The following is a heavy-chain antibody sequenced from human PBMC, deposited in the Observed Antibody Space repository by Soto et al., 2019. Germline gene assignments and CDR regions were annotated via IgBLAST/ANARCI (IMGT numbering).Heavy chain of an antibody. Sequence: QVQLVQSGAEVKKPGASVKVSCKASGYTFTSYGISWVRQAPGQGLEWMGWISAYNGNTNYAQKLQGRVTMTTDTATSTAYMELRSLRSDVTAVYYCAVDRRDSYDFWSCYLIGSPSATPPNYMDVWGKETTVTVSS. V-gene: IGHV1-18*01. CDR1: GYTFTSYG. J-gene: IGHJ6*03. CDR3: AVDRRDSYDFWSCYLIGSPSATPPNYMDV. CDR2: ISAYNGNT. D-gene: IGHD3-3*01.